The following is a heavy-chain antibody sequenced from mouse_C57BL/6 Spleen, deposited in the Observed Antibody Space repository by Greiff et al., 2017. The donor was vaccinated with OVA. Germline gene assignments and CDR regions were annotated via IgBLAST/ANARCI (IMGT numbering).Heavy chain of an antibody. CDR1: GFTFSNYW. CDR3: TGFRIGFAY. V-gene: IGHV6-3*01. Sequence: EVKVVESGGGLVQPGGSMKLSCVASGFTFSNYWMNWVRQSPETGLEWVAQIRLKSDNYATHYAESVKGRFTISRDDSKSSVYLQMNNLRAEDTGIYYCTGFRIGFAYWGQGTLVTVSA. J-gene: IGHJ3*01. CDR2: IRLKSDNYAT.